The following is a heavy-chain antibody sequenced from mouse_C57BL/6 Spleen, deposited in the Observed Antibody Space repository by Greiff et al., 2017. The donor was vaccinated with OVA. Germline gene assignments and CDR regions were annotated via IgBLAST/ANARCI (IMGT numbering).Heavy chain of an antibody. CDR2: IDPSDSYT. D-gene: IGHD2-1*01. CDR3: ARGGYYGNHYFDY. CDR1: GYTFTSYW. V-gene: IGHV1-69*01. J-gene: IGHJ2*01. Sequence: QVQLQQSGAELVMPGASVKLSCKASGYTFTSYWMHWVKQRPGQGLEWIGEIDPSDSYTNYNQKFKGKSTLTVDKSSSTAYMQLSSLTSEDSAVYYCARGGYYGNHYFDYWGQGTTLTVSS.